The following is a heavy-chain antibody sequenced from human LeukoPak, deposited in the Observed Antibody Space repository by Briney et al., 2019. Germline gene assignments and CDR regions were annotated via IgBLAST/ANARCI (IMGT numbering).Heavy chain of an antibody. D-gene: IGHD1-1*01. CDR3: VRVSTGWYFNY. Sequence: ASVKVSRRSSGYTFTDFSYYYIHWVRQAPGQGLEWMGWINPNSGATYYAHKFQGRVTMTRDTSINTAYMELSRLTSDDTVVYFCVRVSTGWYFNYWGQGTLVSVSS. V-gene: IGHV1-2*02. CDR2: INPNSGAT. J-gene: IGHJ4*02. CDR1: GYTFTDFSYYY.